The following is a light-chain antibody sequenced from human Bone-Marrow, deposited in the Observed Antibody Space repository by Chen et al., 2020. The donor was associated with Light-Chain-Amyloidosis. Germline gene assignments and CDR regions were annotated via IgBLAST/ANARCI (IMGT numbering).Light chain of an antibody. V-gene: IGLV1-47*02. CDR1: TSTIGGSF. J-gene: IGLJ3*02. CDR3: ATGDCSGSGQGV. CDR2: RDT. Sequence: QSVLNQPPSASGTPGQGVPISCSGSTSTIGGSFISWYRHLPGTAPKLLISRDTQRPSGVPDRFSGSKSGTSASLTISGLRSEDEAVYYCATGDCSGSGQGVFGGGTKLTVL.